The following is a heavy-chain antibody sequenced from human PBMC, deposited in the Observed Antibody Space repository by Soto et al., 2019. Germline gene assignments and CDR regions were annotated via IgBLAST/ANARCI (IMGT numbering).Heavy chain of an antibody. D-gene: IGHD3-10*01. V-gene: IGHV3-23*01. CDR2: ISGSGGST. J-gene: IGHJ4*02. CDR1: GFTFSSYA. Sequence: GGSLRLSCAASGFTFSSYAMSWVHQAPGKGLEWVSAISGSGGSTYYADSVKGRFTISRDNSKNTLYLQIHSLRAEDTAVYYCANAEEANGSGSQPFDYRRQGTLGTVS. CDR3: ANAEEANGSGSQPFDY.